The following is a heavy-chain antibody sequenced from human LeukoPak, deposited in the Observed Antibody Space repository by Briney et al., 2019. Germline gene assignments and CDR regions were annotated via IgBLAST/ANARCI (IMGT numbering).Heavy chain of an antibody. J-gene: IGHJ4*02. CDR1: GFTFSSYE. Sequence: GGSLRLSCAASGFTFSSYEMNWVRQAPGKGLEWVSYISSSGSTIYYADSVKGRFTISRDNAKNSLYLQMNSLRAEDTAVYYCARRPYYYDSLDYWGQGTLVTVSS. D-gene: IGHD3-22*01. CDR2: ISSSGSTI. V-gene: IGHV3-48*03. CDR3: ARRPYYYDSLDY.